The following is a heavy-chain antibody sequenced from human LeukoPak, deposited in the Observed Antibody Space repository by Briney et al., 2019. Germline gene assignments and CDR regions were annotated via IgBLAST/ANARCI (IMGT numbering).Heavy chain of an antibody. D-gene: IGHD5-12*01. V-gene: IGHV4-31*03. CDR2: IYYSGST. CDR3: ARVEIVGLYYFDY. J-gene: IGHJ4*02. Sequence: SQTLSLTCTVSGGSISSGGYYWSWIRQHPGKGLEWIGYIYYSGSTYYNPSLKSRVTISVDTSKNQFSLKPSSVTAADTAVYYCARVEIVGLYYFDYWGQGTLVPVPS. CDR1: GGSISSGGYY.